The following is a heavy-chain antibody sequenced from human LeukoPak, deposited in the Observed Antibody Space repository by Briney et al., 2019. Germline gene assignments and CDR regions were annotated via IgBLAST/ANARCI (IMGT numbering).Heavy chain of an antibody. D-gene: IGHD2-2*01. J-gene: IGHJ3*02. CDR2: ISGSGGST. Sequence: GGSLRLSCAASGFTFSSYAMSWVRQAPGKGLEWVSAISGSGGSTYYADSVKGRFTISRDNSKNTLYLQMNSLRAEDTAVYYCAKRYCSSTSCYSEIGYAFDIWGQGTMVTVSP. CDR3: AKRYCSSTSCYSEIGYAFDI. V-gene: IGHV3-23*01. CDR1: GFTFSSYA.